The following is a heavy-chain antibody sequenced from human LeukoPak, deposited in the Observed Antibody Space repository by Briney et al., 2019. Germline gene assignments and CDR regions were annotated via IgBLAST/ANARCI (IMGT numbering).Heavy chain of an antibody. CDR1: GYTFTSYD. D-gene: IGHD2-2*01. J-gene: IGHJ5*02. Sequence: ASVKVSCKASGYTFTSYDINWVRQATGQGLEWMGWMNPNSGNTGYAQKFQGRVTMTRSTSISTAYMELSSLRSEDTAVYYCARARGCSSTSCYRGPNWFDPWGQGTLVTVSS. CDR2: MNPNSGNT. CDR3: ARARGCSSTSCYRGPNWFDP. V-gene: IGHV1-8*01.